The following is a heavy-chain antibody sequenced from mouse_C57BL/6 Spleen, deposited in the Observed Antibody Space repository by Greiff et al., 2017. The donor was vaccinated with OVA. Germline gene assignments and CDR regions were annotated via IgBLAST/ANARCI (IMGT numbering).Heavy chain of an antibody. D-gene: IGHD2-4*01. Sequence: QVQLKESGAELAKPGASVKLSCKASGYTFTSYWMHWVKQRPGQGLEWIGYINPSSGSTKYNQKFKDKATLTADKSSSTAYMQLSSLTYEDSAVYYCARSDYDGGAWFAYWGQGTLVTVSA. CDR3: ARSDYDGGAWFAY. CDR2: INPSSGST. J-gene: IGHJ3*01. V-gene: IGHV1-7*01. CDR1: GYTFTSYW.